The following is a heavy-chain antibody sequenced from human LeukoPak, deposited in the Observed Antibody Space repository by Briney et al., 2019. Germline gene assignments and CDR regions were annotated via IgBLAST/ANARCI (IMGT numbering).Heavy chain of an antibody. CDR1: GDSISSYY. CDR3: ARERFYDYGPLDY. V-gene: IGHV4-4*07. Sequence: SETLSLTCTVSGDSISSYYWSWIRQPAGKGLEWIGRIYNRGSTNYNPSLKSRVAMSVDTSKNQFSLRLSSVTAADTAVYYCARERFYDYGPLDYWGQGTLVTVSS. J-gene: IGHJ4*02. CDR2: IYNRGST. D-gene: IGHD4-17*01.